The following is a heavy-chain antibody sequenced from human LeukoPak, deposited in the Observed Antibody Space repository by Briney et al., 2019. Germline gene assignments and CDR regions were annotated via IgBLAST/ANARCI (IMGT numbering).Heavy chain of an antibody. CDR2: INPNSGGT. Sequence: ASVKVSCKASGYTFTSYYMHWVRQAPGQGLEWMGWINPNSGGTNYAQKFQGRVTMTRDTSISTVYMELSRLRSDDTAVYYCAVYYGSGSYWGQGTLVTVSS. CDR1: GYTFTSYY. D-gene: IGHD3-10*01. J-gene: IGHJ4*02. V-gene: IGHV1-2*02. CDR3: AVYYGSGSY.